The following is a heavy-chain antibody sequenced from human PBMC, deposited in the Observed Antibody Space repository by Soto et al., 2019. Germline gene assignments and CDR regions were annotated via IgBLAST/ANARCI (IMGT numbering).Heavy chain of an antibody. D-gene: IGHD4-17*01. CDR1: GFTFSSCG. J-gene: IGHJ4*02. CDR3: AREGRYGDYVFDY. CDR2: IWYDGSNK. Sequence: QVQLVESGGGVVQPGRSLRLSCAASGFTFSSCGMHWVRQAPGKGLEWVAVIWYDGSNKYYADSVKGRFTISRDNSKNTLYLQMNSLRAEDTAVYYCAREGRYGDYVFDYWGQGTLVTVSS. V-gene: IGHV3-33*01.